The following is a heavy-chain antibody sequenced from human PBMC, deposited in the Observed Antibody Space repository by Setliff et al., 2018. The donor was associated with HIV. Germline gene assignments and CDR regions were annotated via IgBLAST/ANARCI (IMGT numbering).Heavy chain of an antibody. V-gene: IGHV4-34*01. CDR3: ARGEQLVDNWFDP. J-gene: IGHJ5*02. D-gene: IGHD6-13*01. Sequence: SETLSLTCAVYGGSFSGYYWSWIRQPPGKGLEWIGEINHSGSTNYNPSLKSRVTISVDTSKNQFSLKLSSVTAADTAVYYCARGEQLVDNWFDPWGQGTLVTVSS. CDR1: GGSFSGYY. CDR2: INHSGST.